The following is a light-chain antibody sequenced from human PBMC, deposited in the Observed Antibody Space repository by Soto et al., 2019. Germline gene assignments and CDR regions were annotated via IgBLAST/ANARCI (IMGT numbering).Light chain of an antibody. Sequence: QSVLTQPPSVSGAPGQRVTISCTGSSSNIGAGYDVHWYQQLPGRAPKLLIYGNTNRPSGVPDRFYGSKSGTSASLAITGLQAEYEADYYCLSFDSSLSVVFGGGTKLTVL. J-gene: IGLJ2*01. V-gene: IGLV1-40*01. CDR1: SSNIGAGYD. CDR3: LSFDSSLSVV. CDR2: GNT.